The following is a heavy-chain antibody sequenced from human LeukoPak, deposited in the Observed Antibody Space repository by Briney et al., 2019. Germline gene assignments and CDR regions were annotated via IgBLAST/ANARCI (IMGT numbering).Heavy chain of an antibody. Sequence: PGGSLRLSCAASGSTFSGSAMHWVRQASGKGLEWVGRIRSNANSYATAYAASVKGRFTISRDGSKNTAYLQMNSLKTEDTAVYYCTHSSSWLYYFDYWGQGTLVTVSS. V-gene: IGHV3-73*01. CDR3: THSSSWLYYFDY. D-gene: IGHD6-13*01. J-gene: IGHJ4*02. CDR2: IRSNANSYAT. CDR1: GSTFSGSA.